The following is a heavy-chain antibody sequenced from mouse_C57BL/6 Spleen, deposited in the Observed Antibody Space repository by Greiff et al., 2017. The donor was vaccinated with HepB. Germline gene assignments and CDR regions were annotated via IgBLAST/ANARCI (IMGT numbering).Heavy chain of an antibody. V-gene: IGHV1-72*01. CDR3: ARGHYGSSYGYYAMDY. Sequence: QVQLKQPGAELVKPGASVKLSCKASGYTFTSYWMHWVKQRPGRGLEWIGRIDPNSGGTKYNEKFKSKATLTVDKPSSTAYMQLSSLTSEDSAVYYCARGHYGSSYGYYAMDYWGQGTSVTVSS. CDR2: IDPNSGGT. CDR1: GYTFTSYW. D-gene: IGHD1-1*01. J-gene: IGHJ4*01.